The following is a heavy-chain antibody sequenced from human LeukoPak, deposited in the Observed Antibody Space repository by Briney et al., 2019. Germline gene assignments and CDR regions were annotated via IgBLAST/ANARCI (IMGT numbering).Heavy chain of an antibody. D-gene: IGHD3-10*01. CDR2: ISAYNGNT. V-gene: IGHV1-18*01. Sequence: GASVKVSCKASGYTFTSYGISWVRQAPGQGLEWMGWISAYNGNTNYAQKLQGRVTMTTDTSTSTAYMELRSLRSDDTAVYYCARDVRSGYGSDLPRAGWFDPWGQGTLVTVSS. CDR3: ARDVRSGYGSDLPRAGWFDP. CDR1: GYTFTSYG. J-gene: IGHJ5*02.